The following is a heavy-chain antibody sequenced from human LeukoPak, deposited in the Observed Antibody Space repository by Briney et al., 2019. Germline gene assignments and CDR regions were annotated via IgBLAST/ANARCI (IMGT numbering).Heavy chain of an antibody. CDR1: GFTLSSYD. Sequence: GGSLRLSCTASGFTLSSYDMHWIRQAPGKGLEWVAVITYDGKNKYYADSVKGRFTLSRDSSKNTLYLQMNSLRAEDTAVYYCAKDPEYSSGWCFDNWGQGTLVTVSS. CDR3: AKDPEYSSGWCFDN. CDR2: ITYDGKNK. D-gene: IGHD6-19*01. J-gene: IGHJ4*02. V-gene: IGHV3-30*18.